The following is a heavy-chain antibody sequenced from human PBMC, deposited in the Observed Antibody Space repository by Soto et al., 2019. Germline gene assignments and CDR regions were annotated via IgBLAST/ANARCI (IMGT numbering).Heavy chain of an antibody. J-gene: IGHJ5*02. CDR2: ISVYNGNT. CDR1: GYTFTSYG. CDR3: ARFPHGSGSYQVWFDP. D-gene: IGHD3-10*01. V-gene: IGHV1-18*01. Sequence: ASVKVSCKASGYTFTSYGISWVRQAPGQGLEWMRWISVYNGNTNYAQKLQGRVTMTTDTSTSTAYMELRSLRSDDTAVHYCARFPHGSGSYQVWFDPWGQGTLVTVSS.